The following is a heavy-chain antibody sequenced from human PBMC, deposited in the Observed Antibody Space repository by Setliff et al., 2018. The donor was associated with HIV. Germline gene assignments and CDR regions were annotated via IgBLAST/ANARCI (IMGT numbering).Heavy chain of an antibody. CDR3: ARLDVVAVYYFDS. CDR2: IYYSGST. Sequence: PSETLSLTCTVSGGSISTSNWWGWIRHTPGKGLVGIGYIYYSGSTNYNPSLKSRVTMSLDTSKNQFSLRLSSVTAADTALYDCARLDVVAVYYFDSWGQGTLVTVSS. CDR1: GGSISTSNW. D-gene: IGHD6-19*01. J-gene: IGHJ4*02. V-gene: IGHV4-28*01.